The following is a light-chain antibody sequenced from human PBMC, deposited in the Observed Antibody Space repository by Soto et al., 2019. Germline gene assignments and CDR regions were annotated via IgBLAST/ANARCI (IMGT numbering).Light chain of an antibody. Sequence: EIVLTQSPATLSLSPGERATLSCRASQSVNNFVAWFQQKPGQAPRLLIYDVSNRATGIPARFSGSGSGADFTLTTSSLEPEDFALYFCQQRTTFGGGTRVEIK. CDR3: QQRTT. CDR2: DVS. CDR1: QSVNNF. V-gene: IGKV3-11*01. J-gene: IGKJ4*01.